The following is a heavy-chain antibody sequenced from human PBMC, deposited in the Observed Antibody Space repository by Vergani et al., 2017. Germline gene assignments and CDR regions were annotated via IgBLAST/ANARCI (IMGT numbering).Heavy chain of an antibody. Sequence: QVQLQESVPGLVKPSETLSLTCTVSGGSISSYYWSWIRQPPGKGLEWIGYIYYSWSTYYNPSLKSRVTISVDTSKNQFSLKLSSVTAADTAVYYCTKGGSGSYHISPFDYWGQGTLVTVSS. CDR3: TKGGSGSYHISPFDY. CDR2: IYYSWST. CDR1: GGSISSYY. J-gene: IGHJ4*02. D-gene: IGHD3-10*01. V-gene: IGHV4-59*12.